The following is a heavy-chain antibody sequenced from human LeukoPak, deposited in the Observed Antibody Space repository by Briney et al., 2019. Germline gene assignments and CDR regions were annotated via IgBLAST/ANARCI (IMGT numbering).Heavy chain of an antibody. CDR2: IYTSGST. J-gene: IGHJ4*02. Sequence: SETLSLTCTVSGGSISSYYWSWIRQPAGKGLEWIGRIYTSGSTNYNPSLKSRVTISVDTSKNQFSLKLSSVTAADTAVYYCARDTSPHSSSWFLGRWGQGTLVTVSS. V-gene: IGHV4-4*07. D-gene: IGHD6-13*01. CDR3: ARDTSPHSSSWFLGR. CDR1: GGSISSYY.